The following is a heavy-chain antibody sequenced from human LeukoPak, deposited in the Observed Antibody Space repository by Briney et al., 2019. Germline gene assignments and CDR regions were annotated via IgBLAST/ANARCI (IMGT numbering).Heavy chain of an antibody. V-gene: IGHV4-39*07. D-gene: IGHD1-26*01. CDR2: IYYSGST. J-gene: IGHJ3*02. CDR1: GGSISSSDYY. CDR3: ARDTGSYPHVAFDI. Sequence: SETLSLTCTVSGGSISSSDYYWGWIRQPPGKGLEWIGNIYYSGSTYYNPSLKSRVAISVDTSKNQFSLKLSSVTAADTAVYYCARDTGSYPHVAFDIWGQGTMVTVSS.